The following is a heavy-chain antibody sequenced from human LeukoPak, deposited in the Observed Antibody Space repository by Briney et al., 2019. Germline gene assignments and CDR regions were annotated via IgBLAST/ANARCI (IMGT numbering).Heavy chain of an antibody. CDR2: ISSSSSYI. D-gene: IGHD3-10*01. Sequence: GGSLRLSCAASGFTFSNFAMHWVRQAPGKGLEWVSSISSSSSYIYYTDSVKGRFTISRDNAKNSLYLQMNSLRAEDTAVYYCARSVGGQGYWGQGTLVTISS. CDR1: GFTFSNFA. V-gene: IGHV3-21*01. J-gene: IGHJ4*02. CDR3: ARSVGGQGY.